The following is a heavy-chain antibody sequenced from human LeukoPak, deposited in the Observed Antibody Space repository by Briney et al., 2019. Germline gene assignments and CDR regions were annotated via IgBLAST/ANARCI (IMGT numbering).Heavy chain of an antibody. V-gene: IGHV4-34*01. CDR3: ARHRAYYYGSGSYPYWFDP. CDR2: INHSGST. J-gene: IGHJ5*02. D-gene: IGHD3-10*01. CDR1: GGSFSGYY. Sequence: KTSETLSLTCAVYGGSFSGYYWSWIRQPPGKGLEWIGEINHSGSTNYNPSLKSRVTISVDTSKNQFSLKLSSVTAADTAVYYCARHRAYYYGSGSYPYWFDPWGQGTLVTVSS.